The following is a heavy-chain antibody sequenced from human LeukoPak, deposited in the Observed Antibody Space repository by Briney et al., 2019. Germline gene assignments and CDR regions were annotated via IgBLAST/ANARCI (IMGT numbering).Heavy chain of an antibody. V-gene: IGHV3-23*01. CDR2: ISGSGGST. CDR1: GFTFSSYA. J-gene: IGHJ4*02. CDR3: ATSRSGVVMYYFDY. D-gene: IGHD3-3*01. Sequence: GGSLRLSCAASGFTFSSYAMSWVRQAPGKGLEWVSAISGSGGSTYYADSVKGRFTISRDNSKNTLYLQMNSLRAEDTAVYYCATSRSGVVMYYFDYWGQGTLVTVSS.